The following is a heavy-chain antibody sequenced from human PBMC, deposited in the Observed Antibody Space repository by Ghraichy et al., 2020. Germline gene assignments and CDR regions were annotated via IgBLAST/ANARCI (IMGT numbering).Heavy chain of an antibody. CDR2: IRQDGNEK. J-gene: IGHJ4*02. D-gene: IGHD5-12*01. CDR1: GFTFSNYW. CDR3: ADYLDIAGHSYFDN. V-gene: IGHV3-7*01. Sequence: GGSLRLSCAASGFTFSNYWMSWVRQAPGKGLEWVANIRQDGNEKYDVDSVKGRFTISRDNAKNSLYLQMNSMRAEETAVYYCADYLDIAGHSYFDNWGQGILVTVSS.